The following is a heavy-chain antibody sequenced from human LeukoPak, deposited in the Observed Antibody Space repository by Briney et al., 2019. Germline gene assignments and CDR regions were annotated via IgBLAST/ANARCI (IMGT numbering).Heavy chain of an antibody. V-gene: IGHV4-34*01. Sequence: SETLSLTCAVYGESSSGYYWSWIRQPPGKGLEWIGDINHSGSTNYNPSLKSRVTISVDTSKNQFSLNLNSVTAADTALYFCARCGGRDFDYWGQGTLITVSS. CDR3: ARCGGRDFDY. J-gene: IGHJ4*02. CDR1: GESSSGYY. D-gene: IGHD2-15*01. CDR2: INHSGST.